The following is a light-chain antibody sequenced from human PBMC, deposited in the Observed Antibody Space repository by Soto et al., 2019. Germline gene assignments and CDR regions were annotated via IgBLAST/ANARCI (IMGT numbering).Light chain of an antibody. Sequence: IVMIQSPDSLTVSLGERATINCKSSQSVLYSSNNKNYLAWYQQKPGQPPNLLIYWASTRESGVPDRFSGSGSGTDFTLTISILQAEDVAVYYCQQYYSVPYTFGQGTKLEIK. CDR3: QQYYSVPYT. CDR2: WAS. CDR1: QSVLYSSNNKNY. J-gene: IGKJ2*01. V-gene: IGKV4-1*01.